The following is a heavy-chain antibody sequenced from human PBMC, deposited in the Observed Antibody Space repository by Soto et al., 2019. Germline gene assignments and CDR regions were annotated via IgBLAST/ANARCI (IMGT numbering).Heavy chain of an antibody. CDR1: GFTFRYYA. D-gene: IGHD3-16*01. CDR2: ISKDGTKT. J-gene: IGHJ4*02. V-gene: IGHV3-30-3*01. Sequence: QVHLVESGGGVVRPGRSLRLSCVASGFTFRYYAMHWVRQAPGQGLEWVSIISKDGTKTYYADSVKGRFTISRDNSKNTLNLQMSSLTTEDTAVYFCGRVEQEELYWGLIGIWGQGTLVTVSS. CDR3: GRVEQEELYWGLIGI.